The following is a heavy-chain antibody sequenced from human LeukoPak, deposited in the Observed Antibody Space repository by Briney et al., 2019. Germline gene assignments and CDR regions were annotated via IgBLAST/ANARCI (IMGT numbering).Heavy chain of an antibody. CDR1: GFTFSSYA. CDR2: ISGSGGST. Sequence: PGGSLRLSCAASGFTFSSYAMSWVRQAPGKGLEWVSAISGSGGSTYYADSVKGRFTISRDNSKNALYLQMNSLRAEDTAVYYCAKSDRFYYDSSGYFLRYYYYGMDVWGQGTMVTVSS. V-gene: IGHV3-23*01. CDR3: AKSDRFYYDSSGYFLRYYYYGMDV. J-gene: IGHJ6*02. D-gene: IGHD3-22*01.